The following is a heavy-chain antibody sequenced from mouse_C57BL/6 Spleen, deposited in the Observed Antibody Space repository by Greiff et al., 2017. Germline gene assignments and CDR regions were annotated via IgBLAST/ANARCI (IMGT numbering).Heavy chain of an antibody. CDR3: ASITTVDY. CDR2: IDPSDSYT. J-gene: IGHJ2*01. CDR1: GYTFTSYW. Sequence: VQLQQPGAELVRPGTSVKLSCKASGYTFTSYWMHWVKQRPGQGLEWIGVIDPSDSYTNYNQKFKGKATLTVDTSSSTAYMQLSSLTSEDSAVYHCASITTVDYWGQGTTLTVSS. D-gene: IGHD1-1*01. V-gene: IGHV1-59*01.